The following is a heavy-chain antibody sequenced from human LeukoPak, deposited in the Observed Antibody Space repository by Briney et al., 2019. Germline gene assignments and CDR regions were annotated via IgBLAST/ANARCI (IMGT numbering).Heavy chain of an antibody. V-gene: IGHV3-23*01. Sequence: QPGGSLRLSCAASGFTFNTYTMSWVRQAPGKGLEWVSTISGSGDSTYYADSVKGRFTISRDNAKNSLYLQMNSLRVEDTAVYYCAREVYCSGGSCYPYYFDYWGQGTLVTVSS. D-gene: IGHD2-15*01. CDR1: GFTFNTYT. CDR3: AREVYCSGGSCYPYYFDY. J-gene: IGHJ4*02. CDR2: ISGSGDST.